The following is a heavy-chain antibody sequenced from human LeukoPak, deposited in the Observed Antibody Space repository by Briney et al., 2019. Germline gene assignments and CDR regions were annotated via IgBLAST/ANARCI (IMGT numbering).Heavy chain of an antibody. J-gene: IGHJ3*02. Sequence: SETLSLTCTVSGDSVSSGSYYWSWIRQPPGKGLEWIGYIYYSGNTNYNPSLKSRVTISVDTSKNQFSLKLSSVTAADTAVYYCARSRSGYSYDHAAFDIWGQGTMVTVSS. CDR2: IYYSGNT. D-gene: IGHD5-18*01. V-gene: IGHV4-61*01. CDR3: ARSRSGYSYDHAAFDI. CDR1: GDSVSSGSYY.